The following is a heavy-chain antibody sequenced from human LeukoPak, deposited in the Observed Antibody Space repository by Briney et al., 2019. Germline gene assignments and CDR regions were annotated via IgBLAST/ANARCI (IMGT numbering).Heavy chain of an antibody. D-gene: IGHD5-12*01. CDR2: INHSGST. Sequence: PSETLSLTCAVYGGSFSGYYWGWIRQPPGKGLEWIGEINHSGSTNYNPSLKSRVTISVDTSKNQFSLKLSSVTAADTAVYYCARGSGGYDYLCAFDIWGQGTMVTVPS. CDR1: GGSFSGYY. CDR3: ARGSGGYDYLCAFDI. V-gene: IGHV4-34*01. J-gene: IGHJ3*02.